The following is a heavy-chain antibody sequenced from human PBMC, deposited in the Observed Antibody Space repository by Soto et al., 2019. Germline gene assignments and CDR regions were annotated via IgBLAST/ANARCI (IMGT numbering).Heavy chain of an antibody. CDR2: IIPIFGTA. D-gene: IGHD6-13*01. V-gene: IGHV1-69*12. CDR3: ARGPYSSSWYGFQH. Sequence: QVQLVQSGAEVKKPGSSVKVSCKASGGTFTSYSISWVRQAPGQGLEWMGGIIPIFGTANYAQKFQGRVTIIADGSTSTAYMELSSLRSEDTAVYYCARGPYSSSWYGFQHWGQGNLVTVSS. CDR1: GGTFTSYS. J-gene: IGHJ1*01.